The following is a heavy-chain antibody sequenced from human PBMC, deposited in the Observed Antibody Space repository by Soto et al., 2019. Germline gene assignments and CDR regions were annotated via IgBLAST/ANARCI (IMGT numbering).Heavy chain of an antibody. CDR1: GFTFSSYG. J-gene: IGHJ5*02. Sequence: QVQLVESGGGVVQPGRSLRLSCAASGFTFSSYGMHWVRQAPGKGLEWVAVIWYDGSNKYYADSVKGRFTISRDNSKNTLYRQMNSLRAEDTAVYYCAREYGDYGWFDPWGQGTLVTVSS. D-gene: IGHD4-17*01. V-gene: IGHV3-33*01. CDR3: AREYGDYGWFDP. CDR2: IWYDGSNK.